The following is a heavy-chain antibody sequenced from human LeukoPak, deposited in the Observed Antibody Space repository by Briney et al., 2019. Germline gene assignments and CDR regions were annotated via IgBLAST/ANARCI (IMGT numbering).Heavy chain of an antibody. V-gene: IGHV3-23*01. J-gene: IGHJ4*02. CDR1: GFTFSNYA. D-gene: IGHD4-17*01. CDR3: AKGRGTTVTSAANY. CDR2: ISGSNDNT. Sequence: GGSLRLSCAASGFTFSNYAMSWVRQAPGKGLEWVSSISGSNDNTYYADSVKDRFTISRDNSKNTLSLQMNSLRAEDTAVYYCAKGRGTTVTSAANYWGQGTLVTVSP.